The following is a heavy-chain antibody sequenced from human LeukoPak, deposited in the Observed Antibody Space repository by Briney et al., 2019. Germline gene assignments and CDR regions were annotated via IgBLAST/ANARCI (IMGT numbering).Heavy chain of an antibody. CDR3: ARYAAWDSSGYYYHGFDY. CDR1: GYTFTSYD. J-gene: IGHJ4*02. CDR2: MNPNSGNT. V-gene: IGHV1-8*01. Sequence: GASVRVSCKASGYTFTSYDINWVRQATGQGLEWMGWMNPNSGNTGYAQKFQGRVTMTRNTSISTAYMELSSLRSEDTAVYYCARYAAWDSSGYYYHGFDYWGQGTLVTVSS. D-gene: IGHD3-22*01.